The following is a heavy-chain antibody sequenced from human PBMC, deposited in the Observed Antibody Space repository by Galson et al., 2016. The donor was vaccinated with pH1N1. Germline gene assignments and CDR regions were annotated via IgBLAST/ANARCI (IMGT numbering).Heavy chain of an antibody. Sequence: ETLSLTCAVSGGSIRSSNWWRWVRQPPGKGLEWIGDIYQTETNKYNPSLKRLVTLSLDKSKNQYSLKLTSVTAVDMAVYFCARSYCSGIVCSDLVASDAYWGQGTLVTVSS. CDR2: IYQTETN. J-gene: IGHJ4*02. CDR1: GGSIRSSNW. CDR3: ARSYCSGIVCSDLVASDAY. D-gene: IGHD2-8*02. V-gene: IGHV4-4*01.